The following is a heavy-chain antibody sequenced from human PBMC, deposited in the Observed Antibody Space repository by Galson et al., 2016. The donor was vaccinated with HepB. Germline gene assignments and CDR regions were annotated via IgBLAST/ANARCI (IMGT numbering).Heavy chain of an antibody. J-gene: IGHJ4*02. CDR3: AKDAPSGRVVTGTWDS. CDR1: GFSLNTYA. V-gene: IGHV3-23*01. D-gene: IGHD2-21*02. Sequence: LRLSCAASGFSLNTYAMSWVRQAPGKGLEWVSAISGSGGTTYFADSVKGRFTLSRDNSKNTLYLQMNSLRAEDTAVYYCAKDAPSGRVVTGTWDSWGQGTLVTVSS. CDR2: ISGSGGTT.